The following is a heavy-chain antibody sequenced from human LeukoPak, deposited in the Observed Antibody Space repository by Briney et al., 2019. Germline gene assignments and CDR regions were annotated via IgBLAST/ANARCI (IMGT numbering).Heavy chain of an antibody. D-gene: IGHD3-10*02. V-gene: IGHV3-33*03. J-gene: IGHJ6*04. CDR2: LGSDGRTT. Sequence: GGSLRLSCAASGFAFSSYGTHWVRQAPGKGLEWVAVLGSDGRTTYYADSVKGLFTISRDNAKNSLYLQMNSLRAEDTAVYYCAELGITMIGGVWGKGTTVTISS. CDR1: GFAFSSYG. CDR3: AELGITMIGGV.